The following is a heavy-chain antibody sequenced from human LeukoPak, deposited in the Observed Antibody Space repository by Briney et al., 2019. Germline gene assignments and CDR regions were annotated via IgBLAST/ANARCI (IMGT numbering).Heavy chain of an antibody. J-gene: IGHJ4*02. CDR1: GGSISSYY. CDR3: ARAYGSYSFDY. CDR2: GSYSGSN. Sequence: PSETLSLTCTVSGGSISSYYWNWIRQPPGKGLEWIGYGSYSGSNDYNPSLKSRVTISVDTSKNQFSLKLSSVTAADTAVYYCARAYGSYSFDYWGQGTLVTVSS. D-gene: IGHD1-26*01. V-gene: IGHV4-59*01.